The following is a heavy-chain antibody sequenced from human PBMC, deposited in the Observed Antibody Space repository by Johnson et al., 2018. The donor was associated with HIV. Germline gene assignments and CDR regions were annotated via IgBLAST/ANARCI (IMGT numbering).Heavy chain of an antibody. D-gene: IGHD5-24*01. V-gene: IGHV3-53*01. Sequence: EVQLVESGGDLIQPGGSLRLSCAASGFTVSSNYMTWVRQAPGKGLEWVSVIYSGGSTYYADYVKGRFTISRDNSKNTLYLQMNSLRAEDTAVYYCAREMAATNAWALDIWGQGTMVTVSS. CDR3: AREMAATNAWALDI. CDR1: GFTVSSNY. J-gene: IGHJ3*02. CDR2: IYSGGST.